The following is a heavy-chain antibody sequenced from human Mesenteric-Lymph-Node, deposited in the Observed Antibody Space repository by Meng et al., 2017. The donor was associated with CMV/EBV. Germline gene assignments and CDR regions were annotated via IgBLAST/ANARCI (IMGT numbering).Heavy chain of an antibody. CDR1: GGSFSGYY. CDR2: INHSGST. V-gene: IGHV4-34*01. D-gene: IGHD4-23*01. J-gene: IGHJ4*02. Sequence: QQGGPGLLKPSETLSLTCAVYGGSFSGYYWSWIRQPPGKGLEWIGEINHSGSTNYNPSLKSRVTISVDTSKNQFSLKLSSVTAADTAVYYCARHQRWLKSEGGFNYWGQGTLVTVSS. CDR3: ARHQRWLKSEGGFNY.